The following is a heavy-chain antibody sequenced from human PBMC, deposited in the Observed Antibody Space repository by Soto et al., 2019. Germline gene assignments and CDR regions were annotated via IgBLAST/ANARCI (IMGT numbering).Heavy chain of an antibody. J-gene: IGHJ4*02. V-gene: IGHV3-43*01. Sequence: EVQLVESGGVVVQPGGSLRLSCAASGFTFDDYSMHWVRQAPGKGPEWVSLISWDGRSTYYADSVEGRFTISRDNSKNSLYLQMNSLTTEDTAFYYCGKDGAVSDYTYLDYWGQGALVTVSS. CDR2: ISWDGRST. CDR1: GFTFDDYS. D-gene: IGHD4-17*01. CDR3: GKDGAVSDYTYLDY.